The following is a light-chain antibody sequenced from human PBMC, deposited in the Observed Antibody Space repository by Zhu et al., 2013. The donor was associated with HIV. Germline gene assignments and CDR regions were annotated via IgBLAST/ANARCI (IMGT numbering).Light chain of an antibody. Sequence: DIQMTQSPSTLSASIGDRVTITCRASQSISEYLAWYQQKPGKAPKLLIYKASSLESGVPSRFSGSGSGTEFTLTINSLQPDDFATYYCQQYNSYSYTFGQGTKLEIK. V-gene: IGKV1-5*03. CDR1: QSISEY. CDR2: KAS. CDR3: QQYNSYSYT. J-gene: IGKJ2*01.